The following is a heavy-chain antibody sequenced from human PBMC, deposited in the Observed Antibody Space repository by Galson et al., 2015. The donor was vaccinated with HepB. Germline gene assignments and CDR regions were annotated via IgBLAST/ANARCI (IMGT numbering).Heavy chain of an antibody. V-gene: IGHV3-15*01. CDR1: GFTFSNAR. D-gene: IGHD3-22*01. CDR2: IKSKTDGGTT. J-gene: IGHJ6*02. Sequence: SLRLSCAASGFTFSNARMSWVRQAPGKGLEWVGRIKSKTDGGTTDYVAPVKARFTISRDDSKNTLYLQMNSLKTEDTAVYYCTTDASSAYYYGYYYGMDVWGQASTVSVPS. CDR3: TTDASSAYYYGYYYGMDV.